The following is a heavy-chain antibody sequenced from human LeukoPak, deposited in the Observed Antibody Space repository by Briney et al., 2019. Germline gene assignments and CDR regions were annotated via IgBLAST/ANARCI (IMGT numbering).Heavy chain of an antibody. D-gene: IGHD6-13*01. J-gene: IGHJ4*02. CDR2: INPSGGST. Sequence: GAXXKVSCKASGYTFTSYYMHWVRQAPGQGLEWMGIINPSGGSTTYAQKFQGRVTMNRDTSKRTVYMELSRLTHEDTAVYYCARAGYWAASGYATIWGQGTLVTVSS. CDR1: GYTFTSYY. CDR3: ARAGYWAASGYATI. V-gene: IGHV1-46*03.